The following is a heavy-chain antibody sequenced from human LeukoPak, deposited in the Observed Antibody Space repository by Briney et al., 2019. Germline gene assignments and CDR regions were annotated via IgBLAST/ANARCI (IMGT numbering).Heavy chain of an antibody. Sequence: GGSLRLSCAASGFTFSSYWMHWVRQAPGKGLEGVAVIWYDGSNAYYADSVKGRFTISRDNSNNTLYLQMNSLRAEDTAVYYCTRGVRPPHCSSTSCYAGYGMDVWGQGTTVTVSS. D-gene: IGHD2-2*01. CDR3: TRGVRPPHCSSTSCYAGYGMDV. CDR2: IWYDGSNA. V-gene: IGHV3-33*08. J-gene: IGHJ6*02. CDR1: GFTFSSYW.